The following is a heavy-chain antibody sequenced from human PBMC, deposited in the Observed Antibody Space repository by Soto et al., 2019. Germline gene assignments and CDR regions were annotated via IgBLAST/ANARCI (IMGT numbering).Heavy chain of an antibody. Sequence: SETLSLTCTVSGGSVSSSSYYWGWIRQPPGKGLEWIGTIYYTGSTSYSPSLRRRVTISVDTSKTQFSLNLSSVTATDTAVYYCAGRRAGDYYFDYWGQGTLVTVSS. J-gene: IGHJ4*02. CDR3: AGRRAGDYYFDY. CDR1: GGSVSSSSYY. CDR2: IYYTGST. D-gene: IGHD1-26*01. V-gene: IGHV4-39*01.